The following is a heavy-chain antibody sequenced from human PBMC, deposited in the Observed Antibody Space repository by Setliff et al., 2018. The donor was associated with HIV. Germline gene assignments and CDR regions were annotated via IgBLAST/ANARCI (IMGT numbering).Heavy chain of an antibody. CDR3: ARSPRYYYYYMDV. V-gene: IGHV1-46*01. Sequence: ASVKVSCKASGYTFTNYYIHWVRQAPGQGLEWMGVLNPTGGTTYARNFQGRVTMTRDTSTSTVYMELSSLGCEDTAVYYCARSPRYYYYYMDVWGKGTTVTVSS. CDR1: GYTFTNYY. J-gene: IGHJ6*03. CDR2: LNPTGGT.